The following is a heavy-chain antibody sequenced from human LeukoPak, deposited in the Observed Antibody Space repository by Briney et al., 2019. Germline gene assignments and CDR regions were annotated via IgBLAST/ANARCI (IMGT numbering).Heavy chain of an antibody. J-gene: IGHJ6*03. CDR2: INTSGGST. CDR1: GYTFTSYY. CDR3: ATTKRDSSGWYDPPAGRYYYYYMDV. Sequence: GASVKVSCKASGYTFTSYYMHWVRQAPGQELEWMGVINTSGGSTNYARKFQGRVTVTRDTSISTAYMELSRLRSDDTAVYYCATTKRDSSGWYDPPAGRYYYYYMDVWGKGTTVTVSS. V-gene: IGHV1-46*01. D-gene: IGHD6-19*01.